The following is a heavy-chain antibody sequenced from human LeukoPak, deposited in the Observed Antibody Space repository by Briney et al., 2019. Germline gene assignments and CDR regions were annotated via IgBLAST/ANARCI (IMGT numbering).Heavy chain of an antibody. J-gene: IGHJ4*02. V-gene: IGHV3-30*04. CDR1: GFAFSSYA. CDR3: ARDPEVGYYYDSSGPLDY. D-gene: IGHD3-22*01. CDR2: ISNDGRNK. Sequence: GGSLRLSCAASGFAFSSYAMHWVRQAPGKGLEWVTGISNDGRNKFYADSVKGRFTISRDNSKNTLYLQMNSLRAEDTAVYYCARDPEVGYYYDSSGPLDYWGQGTLVTVSS.